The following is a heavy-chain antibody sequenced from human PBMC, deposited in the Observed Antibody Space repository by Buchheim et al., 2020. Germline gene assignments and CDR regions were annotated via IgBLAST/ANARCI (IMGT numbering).Heavy chain of an antibody. CDR2: IYYSGST. Sequence: QLQLQESGPGLVKPSETLSLTCTVSGGSISSSSYYWGWIRQPPGKGLEWIGSIYYSGSTYYNPSLKSRVTISVDTSNNQFSLKLSSVTAADTAVYYCARQFDVVVPAAREGHWFDPWGQGTL. CDR1: GGSISSSSYY. D-gene: IGHD2-2*01. CDR3: ARQFDVVVPAAREGHWFDP. J-gene: IGHJ5*02. V-gene: IGHV4-39*01.